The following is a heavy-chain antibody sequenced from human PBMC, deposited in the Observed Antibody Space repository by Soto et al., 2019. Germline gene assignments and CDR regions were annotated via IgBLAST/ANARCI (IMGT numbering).Heavy chain of an antibody. CDR2: ISAYNGNT. CDR1: GYTFTSYG. Sequence: ASVKVSCKASGYTFTSYGISWVRHAPGQGLEWMGWISAYNGNTNYAQKLQGRVTMTTDTSTSTAYMELRSLRSDDTAVYYCARVVVVAATQAFDYWGQGTLVTVSS. CDR3: ARVVVVAATQAFDY. D-gene: IGHD2-15*01. V-gene: IGHV1-18*01. J-gene: IGHJ4*02.